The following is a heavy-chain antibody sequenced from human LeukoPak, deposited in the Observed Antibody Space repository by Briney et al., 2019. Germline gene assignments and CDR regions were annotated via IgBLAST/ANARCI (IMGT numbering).Heavy chain of an antibody. V-gene: IGHV1-2*06. CDR3: AREPSLLWFGELSDAFDI. J-gene: IGHJ3*02. D-gene: IGHD3-10*01. Sequence: ASVKVSCKASGYTFTGYYMHWVRQAPGQGLGWMGRINPNSGGTNYAQKFQGRVTMTRDTSISTAYMELSRLRSDDTAVYYCAREPSLLWFGELSDAFDIWGQGTMVTVSS. CDR2: INPNSGGT. CDR1: GYTFTGYY.